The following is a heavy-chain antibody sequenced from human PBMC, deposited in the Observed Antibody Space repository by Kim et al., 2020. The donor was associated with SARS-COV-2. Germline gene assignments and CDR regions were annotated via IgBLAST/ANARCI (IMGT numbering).Heavy chain of an antibody. CDR3: ARASY. CDR2: IKQDGSEK. Sequence: GGSLRLSCAASGFTFRNEWMSWVRQAPGKGLEWVANIKQDGSEKYYVDSVKGRFTISRDNAKNSLFLQMNSLRAEDTAVYYCARASYWGPGTLVTVPS. J-gene: IGHJ4*02. CDR1: GFTFRNEW. V-gene: IGHV3-7*01.